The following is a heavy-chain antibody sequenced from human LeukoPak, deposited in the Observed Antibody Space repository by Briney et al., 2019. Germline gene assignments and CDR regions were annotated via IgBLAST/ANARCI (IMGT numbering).Heavy chain of an antibody. CDR3: AKRHTVVYVGLVA. V-gene: IGHV3-23*01. J-gene: IGHJ5*02. Sequence: PGGSLRLPCAASGFTFSSYAMSWVRQAPGKGLEWVSAISGSGGSTYYADSVKGRFTISRDNSKNTLYLQMNSLRAEDTAVYYCAKRHTVVYVGLVAWGQGTLVTVSS. D-gene: IGHD4-23*01. CDR1: GFTFSSYA. CDR2: ISGSGGST.